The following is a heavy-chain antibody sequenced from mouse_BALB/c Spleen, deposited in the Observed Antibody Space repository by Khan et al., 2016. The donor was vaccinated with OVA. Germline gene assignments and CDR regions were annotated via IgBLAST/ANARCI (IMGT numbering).Heavy chain of an antibody. D-gene: IGHD1-2*01. V-gene: IGHV3-2*02. CDR1: GYSITSGYG. Sequence: EVKLLESGPGLAKPSQSLSLTCTVTGYSITSGYGWNWIRQFPGNKLEWMGYISYSGSTNYNPSLKSRTSITRDTSKNPFFLQLNSVTTEDTATYYCARTARIKYWGQGTTLTVSS. CDR2: ISYSGST. CDR3: ARTARIKY. J-gene: IGHJ2*01.